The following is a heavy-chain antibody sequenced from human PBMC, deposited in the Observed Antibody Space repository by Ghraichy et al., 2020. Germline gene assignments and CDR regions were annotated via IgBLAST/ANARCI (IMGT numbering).Heavy chain of an antibody. D-gene: IGHD3-10*01. V-gene: IGHV1-8*03. CDR3: SSSSVLVRGAKGRYFHL. CDR2: MNPNSGNT. J-gene: IGHJ2*01. Sequence: ASVKVSCRASGYSFTSYDINWVRQTTGQGLEWMAWMNPNSGNTGYAQKFQDRVTITRDTSIDTAYMELNSLRSEDTAVYYCSSSSVLVRGAKGRYFHLWGRGTMVTVSS. CDR1: GYSFTSYD.